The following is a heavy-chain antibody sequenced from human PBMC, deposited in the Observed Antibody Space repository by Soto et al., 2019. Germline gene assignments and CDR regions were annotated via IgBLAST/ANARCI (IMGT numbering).Heavy chain of an antibody. D-gene: IGHD2-8*02. V-gene: IGHV3-30*03. CDR2: ISFDGSYK. J-gene: IGHJ1*01. Sequence: WGSLRLSCAASGITFSSYGMHWVRQAPGKGLEWLAVISFDGSYKNYADSVKGQFTISRDNSKNTLYLQMNSLRPEDTAVYYCASDIRGTGFTDFQHWGQGTLVTVSS. CDR3: ASDIRGTGFTDFQH. CDR1: GITFSSYG.